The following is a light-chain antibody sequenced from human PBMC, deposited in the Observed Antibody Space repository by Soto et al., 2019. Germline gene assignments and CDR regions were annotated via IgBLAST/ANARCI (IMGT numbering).Light chain of an antibody. Sequence: EIVMTQSPATLSVSPGERATLSCRASQSVSSSLAWYQQKPGQAPRLLIYGASTRAADIPARFSGSGSGTDFTLTISSLQSEDFAVYYCQQYNNWPRTFGQGTKVDIK. CDR2: GAS. V-gene: IGKV3-15*01. CDR3: QQYNNWPRT. CDR1: QSVSSS. J-gene: IGKJ1*01.